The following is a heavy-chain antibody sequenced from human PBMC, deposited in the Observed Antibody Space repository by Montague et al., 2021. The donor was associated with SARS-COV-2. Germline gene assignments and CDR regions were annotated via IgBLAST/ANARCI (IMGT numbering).Heavy chain of an antibody. CDR1: GFTFSSYA. CDR2: ISYDGSNK. CDR3: ARDSHHSLLLWFGELPRQNWFDP. D-gene: IGHD3-10*01. J-gene: IGHJ5*02. V-gene: IGHV3-30-3*01. Sequence: SLSLSCSASGFTFSSYAMHWVRQAPGKGLEWVAVISYDGSNKYCADSVKGRFTISRDNSKNTLYLQMNSLRAEDTAVYYCARDSHHSLLLWFGELPRQNWFDPWGQGTLVTVSS.